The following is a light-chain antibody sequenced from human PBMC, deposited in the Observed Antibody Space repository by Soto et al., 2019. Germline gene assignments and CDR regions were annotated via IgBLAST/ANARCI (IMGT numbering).Light chain of an antibody. J-gene: IGKJ4*01. CDR1: QSVSSY. V-gene: IGKV3-15*01. CDR3: QQYNNWPALT. CDR2: GAS. Sequence: EIVLTQSPATLSLSPGERSTVACRGSQSVSSYLAWYQQKPGQAPRLLIYGASTRATGIPARFSGSGSGTEFTLTISSLQSEDFAVYYCQQYNNWPALTFGGGTKVDIK.